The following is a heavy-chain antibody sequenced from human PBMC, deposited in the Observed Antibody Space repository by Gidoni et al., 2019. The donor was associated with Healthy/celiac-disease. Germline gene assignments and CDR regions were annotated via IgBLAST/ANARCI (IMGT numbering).Heavy chain of an antibody. CDR2: IWYDGSNK. D-gene: IGHD2-2*01. V-gene: IGHV3-33*01. Sequence: QVQLVESGGGVVQPGRSLRLSCAASGFTFSSYGMHWVRQAPGKGLELGEVIWYDGSNKYYADSVKGRFTISRDNSKNTLYLQMNSLRAEDTAVYYCASTRGSCCSSTSCYPLDYWGQVTLVTVSS. CDR3: ASTRGSCCSSTSCYPLDY. J-gene: IGHJ4*02. CDR1: GFTFSSYG.